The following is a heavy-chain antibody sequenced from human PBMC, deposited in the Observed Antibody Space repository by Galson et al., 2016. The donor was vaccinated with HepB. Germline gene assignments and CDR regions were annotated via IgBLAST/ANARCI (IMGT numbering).Heavy chain of an antibody. J-gene: IGHJ4*02. D-gene: IGHD3-10*01. Sequence: SLRLSCAASGFTFRIYGMHWVRQSPGKGLEWVATICYDGSKEYYSDSVKGRFTISRDNGKNTVYLGMSSLRVEDTALYYCVRDHLNYGSSNYYLDHWGQGTLVTVSS. CDR2: ICYDGSKE. V-gene: IGHV3-33*01. CDR3: VRDHLNYGSSNYYLDH. CDR1: GFTFRIYG.